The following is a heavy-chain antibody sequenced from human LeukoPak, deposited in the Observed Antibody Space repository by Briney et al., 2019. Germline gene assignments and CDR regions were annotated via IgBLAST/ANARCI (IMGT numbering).Heavy chain of an antibody. CDR1: GFTFSSYW. V-gene: IGHV3-7*01. CDR3: AREAVAALGATWYFDY. D-gene: IGHD6-13*01. J-gene: IGHJ4*02. CDR2: IKQDGSEK. Sequence: GGFLRLSCAASGFTFSSYWMSWVRQAPGKGLEWVANIKQDGSEKYYVDSVKGRFTISRDNAKNSLYLQMNSLRAEDTAVYYCAREAVAALGATWYFDYWGQGTLVTVSS.